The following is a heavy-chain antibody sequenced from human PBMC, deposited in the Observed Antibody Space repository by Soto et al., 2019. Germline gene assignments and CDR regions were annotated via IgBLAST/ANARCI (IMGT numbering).Heavy chain of an antibody. J-gene: IGHJ4*02. D-gene: IGHD5-18*01. CDR1: GFTFSDHG. CDR3: TKVREDTALSFDS. V-gene: IGHV3-30*18. CDR2: ISHDGITK. Sequence: QVQRMESGGGVVQPGRSLRLSCAASGFTFSDHGMHWVRQVPDKGLEWVAVISHDGITKYYADSLKGRFTISRDNSNNTVFLQMNGLRAEHTAVYYCTKVREDTALSFDSWGQGTLVTVSS.